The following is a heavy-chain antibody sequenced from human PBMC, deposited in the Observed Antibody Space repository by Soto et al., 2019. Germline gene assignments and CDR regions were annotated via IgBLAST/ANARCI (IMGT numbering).Heavy chain of an antibody. CDR3: SRHFLSAAIHYYGMDV. CDR1: GFKFSSYA. V-gene: IGHV3-74*01. CDR2: INSDGSST. D-gene: IGHD2-2*02. J-gene: IGHJ6*02. Sequence: GGSLRLSCVASGFKFSSYALTWVRQAPGKGLVWVSRINSDGSSTSYADSVKGRFTISRDNAKNTLYLQMNSLRAEDTAVYYFSRHFLSAAIHYYGMDVWGQGTTVTVSS.